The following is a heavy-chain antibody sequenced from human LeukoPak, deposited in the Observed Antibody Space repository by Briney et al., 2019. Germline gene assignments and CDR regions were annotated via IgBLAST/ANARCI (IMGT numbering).Heavy chain of an antibody. J-gene: IGHJ4*02. D-gene: IGHD3-22*01. CDR1: GFAFSYYT. CDR2: ISRSGSPI. V-gene: IGHV3-48*04. CDR3: ARDKGDTSGYPIFDY. Sequence: PGGSLRLSCAASGFAFSYYTMNWVRQAPGKGLEWVSCISRSGSPIYYADSVKGRFTISRDTGKNSLYLQMNCLRAEDTAVYYCARDKGDTSGYPIFDYWGQGALVTVSS.